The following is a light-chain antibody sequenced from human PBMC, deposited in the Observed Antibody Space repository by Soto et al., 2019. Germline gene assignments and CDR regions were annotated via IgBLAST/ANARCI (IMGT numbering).Light chain of an antibody. Sequence: EIVLTQSPATLSLSPGERATLSCRASQSVGTSLAWYQQNPGQAPRLLIYDASTRATGVPARFSGSGSGTDFTLTISSLEPADFAGDYCQQRNNWPLTFVAGTKVDIK. J-gene: IGKJ4*01. CDR3: QQRNNWPLT. CDR1: QSVGTS. V-gene: IGKV3-11*01. CDR2: DAS.